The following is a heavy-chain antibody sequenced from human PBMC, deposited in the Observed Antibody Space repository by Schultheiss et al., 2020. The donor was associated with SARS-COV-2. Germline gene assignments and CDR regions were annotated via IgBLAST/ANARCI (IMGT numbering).Heavy chain of an antibody. V-gene: IGHV3-23*01. CDR2: IGTGGDT. J-gene: IGHJ6*03. CDR3: ARDIVVVPAATSGYMDV. CDR1: GFTFSSYA. Sequence: GGSLRLSCAASGFTFSSYAMSWVRQAPGKGLEWVSAIGTGGDTYYADSVMGRFTISRDKSKNTLYLQMNSLRAEDTAVYYCARDIVVVPAATSGYMDVWGKGTTVTVSS. D-gene: IGHD2-2*01.